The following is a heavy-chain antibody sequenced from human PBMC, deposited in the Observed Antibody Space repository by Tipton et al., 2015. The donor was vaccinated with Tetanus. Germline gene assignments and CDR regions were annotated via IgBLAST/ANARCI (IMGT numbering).Heavy chain of an antibody. CDR3: ARDDFIRDSADT. CDR1: GFLFSSYT. V-gene: IGHV3-21*01. J-gene: IGHJ5*02. CDR2: ISSTTSYI. Sequence: SLRLSCSVSGFLFSSYTMNWVRQAPGRGLEWVSSISSTTSYIYYSDSVKGRFTISRDNSRNTLALQMTSLRVDDTGVYFCARDDFIRDSADTWGQGTLVVVSS. D-gene: IGHD2-21*01.